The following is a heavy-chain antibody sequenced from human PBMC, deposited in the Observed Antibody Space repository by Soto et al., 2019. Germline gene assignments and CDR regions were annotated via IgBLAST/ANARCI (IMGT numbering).Heavy chain of an antibody. Sequence: EVQLLESGGGLVQPGGSLRLSCAASGFIFSNNVMSWARQVPGKGLEWVSAISGSGASTYYADSVKGRFTISRDNSKNTLYLQMNSLRAEDTALYYCAKDVRGMDIWDQGTTVTVSS. CDR2: ISGSGAST. CDR1: GFIFSNNV. V-gene: IGHV3-23*01. J-gene: IGHJ6*02. D-gene: IGHD6-6*01. CDR3: AKDVRGMDI.